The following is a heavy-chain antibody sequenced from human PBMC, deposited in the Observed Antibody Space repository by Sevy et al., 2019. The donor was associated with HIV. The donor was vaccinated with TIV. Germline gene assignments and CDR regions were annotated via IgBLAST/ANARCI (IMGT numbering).Heavy chain of an antibody. CDR1: GYSFTSYW. CDR2: IYPGDSDT. V-gene: IGHV5-51*01. Sequence: ESLKISCKGSGYSFTSYWIGWVRQMPGKGLEWMGIIYPGDSDTRYSPSFQGQVTISADKSISTAYLQWSSLKASDTAMYYCARRSSYCSGGSCYLEVGYYYGMDVWGQGTTVTVSS. J-gene: IGHJ6*02. CDR3: ARRSSYCSGGSCYLEVGYYYGMDV. D-gene: IGHD2-15*01.